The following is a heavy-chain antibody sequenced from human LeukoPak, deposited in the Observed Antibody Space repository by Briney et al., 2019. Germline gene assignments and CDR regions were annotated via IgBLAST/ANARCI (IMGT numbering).Heavy chain of an antibody. CDR2: ISYDGSNK. Sequence: GGSLRLSCAASGFTFSSFGMHWVRQAPGKGLEWVAVISYDGSNKYYADSVKGRFTISRDNSKNTLHLQMNSLRSEDTAVYYCAKDSSGYTSWYDYWGQGTLVTVSS. V-gene: IGHV3-30*18. CDR3: AKDSSGYTSWYDY. J-gene: IGHJ4*02. D-gene: IGHD3-22*01. CDR1: GFTFSSFG.